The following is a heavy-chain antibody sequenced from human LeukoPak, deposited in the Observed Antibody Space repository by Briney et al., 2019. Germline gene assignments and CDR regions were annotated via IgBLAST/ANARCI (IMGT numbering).Heavy chain of an antibody. CDR1: GFTLSSYW. CDR2: INSDGSST. CDR3: VLHDYGDYFDY. V-gene: IGHV3-74*01. J-gene: IGHJ4*02. Sequence: GGSLRLSCAASGFTLSSYWMHWVRQPPGKGLVWVSRINSDGSSTSYADSVKGRFTISRDNAKNSLYLQMNSLRAEDTAVYYCVLHDYGDYFDYWGQGTLVTVSS. D-gene: IGHD4-17*01.